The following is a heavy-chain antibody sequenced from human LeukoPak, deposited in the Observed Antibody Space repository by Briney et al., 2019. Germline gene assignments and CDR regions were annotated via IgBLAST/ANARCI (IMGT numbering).Heavy chain of an antibody. J-gene: IGHJ5*02. CDR2: ISWNSGSI. CDR3: ARQITIPFGGFDP. Sequence: GGSLRLSCAASGFTFSSYAMSWVRQAPGKGLEWVSGISWNSGSIGYADSVKGRFTISRDNAKNSLYLQMNSLRSEDTAVYYCARQITIPFGGFDPWGQGTLVTVSS. CDR1: GFTFSSYA. D-gene: IGHD3-9*01. V-gene: IGHV3-9*01.